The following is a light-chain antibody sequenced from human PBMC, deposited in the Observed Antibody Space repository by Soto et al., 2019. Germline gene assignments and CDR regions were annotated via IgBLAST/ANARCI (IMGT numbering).Light chain of an antibody. CDR2: GAS. J-gene: IGKJ2*01. V-gene: IGKV3-15*01. Sequence: EIVMTQSPATLSVSPGERATLSCRASQSVSSNLAWYQQKPGQAPRLLIYGASTRATGIPARFSGSGSGTEFTLTSSSLQSEDFAGYYCQQYNNWPPYTFGHGPKLEIK. CDR3: QQYNNWPPYT. CDR1: QSVSSN.